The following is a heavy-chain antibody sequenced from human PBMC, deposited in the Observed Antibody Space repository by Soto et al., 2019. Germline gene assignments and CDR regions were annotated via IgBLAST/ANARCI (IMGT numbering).Heavy chain of an antibody. V-gene: IGHV4-30-4*01. J-gene: IGHJ2*01. D-gene: IGHD3-3*01. Sequence: QVQLQESGPGLVKPSQTLSLTCTVSGGSVGTGDYAWTWIRQAPGKDLEWLADDYYTGDNYQNPSLEGRPSISVDPSKTQLSLELRSVTGAGTAVYYCAGERYRFWRGPFDLLGRGPLVAVSS. CDR2: DYYTGDN. CDR1: GGSVGTGDYA. CDR3: AGERYRFWRGPFDL.